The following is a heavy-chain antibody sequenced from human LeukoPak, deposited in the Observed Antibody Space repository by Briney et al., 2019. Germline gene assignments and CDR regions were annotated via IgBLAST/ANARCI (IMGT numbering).Heavy chain of an antibody. CDR2: IYYSGST. Sequence: SETLSLTCTVSGGSIRNYYWSWIRQPPGKGLEWIGYIYYSGSTNYNPSLKSRVTISVDTSKNQFSLKLSSVTAADTAVYYCASGTVAGTDFDYWGQGTLVTVSS. CDR3: ASGTVAGTDFDY. J-gene: IGHJ4*02. CDR1: GGSIRNYY. D-gene: IGHD6-19*01. V-gene: IGHV4-59*01.